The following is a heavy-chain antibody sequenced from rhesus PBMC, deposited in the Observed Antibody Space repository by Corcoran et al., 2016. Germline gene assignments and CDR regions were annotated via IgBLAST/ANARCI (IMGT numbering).Heavy chain of an antibody. Sequence: QVTLKESGPALVKPTQTLTLTCTFSGFSLSTSGMGVGWIRQPSRTTLEWLALIYWDDDKRYSTSLKSRLTISKDTSKNQVVLTMTNMDPVDTATYYCARVRGSGWTNYFDYWGQGVLVTVSS. CDR1: GFSLSTSGMG. J-gene: IGHJ4*01. CDR3: ARVRGSGWTNYFDY. D-gene: IGHD6-31*01. V-gene: IGHV2-1*01. CDR2: IYWDDDK.